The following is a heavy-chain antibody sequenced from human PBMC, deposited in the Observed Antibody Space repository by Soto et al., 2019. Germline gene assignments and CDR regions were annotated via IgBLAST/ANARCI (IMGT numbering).Heavy chain of an antibody. CDR3: ARGHGVATTMGWFAP. CDR2: IYYSGST. J-gene: IGHJ5*02. D-gene: IGHD5-12*01. Sequence: LRYSVAWGTIRDLDGCWACIRQSPGRGLEWIASIYYSGSTYYNPSLKSRITISVDTSKNQFSLTLTSVTAADTAVYYCARGHGVATTMGWFAPWGQGTLVTVSS. V-gene: IGHV4-39*02. CDR1: WGTIRDLDGC.